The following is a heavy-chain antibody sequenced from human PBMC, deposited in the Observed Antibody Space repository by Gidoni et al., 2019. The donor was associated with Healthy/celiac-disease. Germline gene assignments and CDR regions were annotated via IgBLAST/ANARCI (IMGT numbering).Heavy chain of an antibody. D-gene: IGHD6-19*01. CDR2: ISYDGSNK. CDR3: ARVSVSVAGNDY. V-gene: IGHV3-30-3*01. CDR1: GFTFSSYA. J-gene: IGHJ4*02. Sequence: QVQLVASGGGVVQPGRSLRLSCAASGFTFSSYAMPWVRQAPGKGLEWVEVISYDGSNKYYADSVKGRFTISRDNSKNTLYLQMNSLRAEDTAVYYCARVSVSVAGNDYWGQGTLVTVSS.